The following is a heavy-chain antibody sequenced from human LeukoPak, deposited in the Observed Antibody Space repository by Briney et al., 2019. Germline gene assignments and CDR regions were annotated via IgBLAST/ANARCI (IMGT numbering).Heavy chain of an antibody. V-gene: IGHV3-11*01. CDR2: ISSSGTTI. J-gene: IGHJ6*03. D-gene: IGHD6-25*01. CDR3: ARSIAAADGGVYYYMDV. CDR1: GFTFSDYY. Sequence: GGSLRLSCVASGFTFSDYYMSWIRQAPGKGLEWISYISSSGTTIYYTDSVKGRLTISRDNAKNSLYLQMNSLRAEDTAVYFCARSIAAADGGVYYYMDVWGKGTTVTIS.